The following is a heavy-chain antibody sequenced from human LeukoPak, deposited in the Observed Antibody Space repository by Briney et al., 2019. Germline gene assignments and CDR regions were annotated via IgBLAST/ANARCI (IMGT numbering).Heavy chain of an antibody. CDR2: LYSGGST. J-gene: IGHJ4*02. CDR1: GFSVGSKY. D-gene: IGHD3-10*01. CDR3: AKPPGGSGDYFDY. Sequence: PGGSLRLSCAASGFSVGSKYMNWVRQAPGKGLEWVSVLYSGGSTYYADSVKGRFTISRDSSKNTLYLQMNSLRAEDTAVYYCAKPPGGSGDYFDYWGQGTLVTVSS. V-gene: IGHV3-53*01.